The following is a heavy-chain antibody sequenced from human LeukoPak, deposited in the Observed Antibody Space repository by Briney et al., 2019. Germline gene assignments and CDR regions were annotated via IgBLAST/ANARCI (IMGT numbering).Heavy chain of an antibody. CDR3: ARGGISTSLDY. D-gene: IGHD2-2*01. CDR2: IYGSGST. Sequence: PSETLSLTCTVSGDSIRNNYWSWIRQPAGKGLEWIGRIYGSGSTNYNPSLKGRVTMSVDTSQSQFSLRVSSATAADTAVYYCARGGISTSLDYWGQGTLVTVA. J-gene: IGHJ4*02. CDR1: GDSIRNNY. V-gene: IGHV4-4*07.